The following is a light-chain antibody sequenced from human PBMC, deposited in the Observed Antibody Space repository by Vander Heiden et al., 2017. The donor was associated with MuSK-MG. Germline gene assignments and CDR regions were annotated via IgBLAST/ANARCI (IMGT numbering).Light chain of an antibody. CDR1: QSVSSN. CDR3: LQDTTWPYT. Sequence: EIVMTQSPATLSVSPGERATLSCRASQSVSSNLAWYQQKPGQAPRLLIYGASTRATGIPARFSGSGSGTEFTLTISSLQSEDFAVYYCLQDTTWPYTFGQGTKLEIK. J-gene: IGKJ2*01. CDR2: GAS. V-gene: IGKV3-15*01.